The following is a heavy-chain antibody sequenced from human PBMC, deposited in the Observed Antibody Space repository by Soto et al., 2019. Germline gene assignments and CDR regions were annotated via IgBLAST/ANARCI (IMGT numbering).Heavy chain of an antibody. CDR3: GKKIAGTTTSGAYWDFDV. CDR2: VSGGGDAT. D-gene: IGHD1-26*01. J-gene: IGHJ2*01. V-gene: IGHV3-23*01. Sequence: EVQLLGSGGGLVQPGGSLRLSCAASGFTFSSFAMNGVRQAPGKGMAWVSGVSGGGDATFYAASVKGRFTISRVPSNDTLCSLMNSLRAEDTVGYYCGKKIAGTTTSGAYWDFDVWGRGTLVTVSS. CDR1: GFTFSSFA.